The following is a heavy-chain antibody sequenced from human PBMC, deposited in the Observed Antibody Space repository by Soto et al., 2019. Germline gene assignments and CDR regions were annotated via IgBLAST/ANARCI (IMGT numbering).Heavy chain of an antibody. CDR3: AKRVSSNRFDS. V-gene: IGHV3-23*01. J-gene: IGHJ4*02. CDR2: ISGSGSIT. CDR1: GFTFSSYA. Sequence: EVQLLESGGGLVQPGGSLRLSCAGSGFTFSSYAMTWVRQAPGKGLEWVSGISGSGSITYYADSVKGRFTISRDNSKNTLYLQMNSLRAEDTAVYFCAKRVSSNRFDSWGQGTLVTVSS. D-gene: IGHD4-4*01.